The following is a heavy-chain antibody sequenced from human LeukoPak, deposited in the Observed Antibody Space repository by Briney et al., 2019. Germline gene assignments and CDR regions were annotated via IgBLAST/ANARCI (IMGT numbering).Heavy chain of an antibody. D-gene: IGHD4-17*01. CDR3: ARDESFAGDYPY. CDR2: IKQDGSEK. V-gene: IGHV3-7*01. J-gene: IGHJ4*02. CDR1: GFTFSRYW. Sequence: PGGSLRLSCAASGFTFSRYWMSWVRQAPGKGLEWVANIKQDGSEKYHVDSVKGRFTISRDNAKNSLYLQIDSLRAEDTAVYYCARDESFAGDYPYWGQGTLVTVSS.